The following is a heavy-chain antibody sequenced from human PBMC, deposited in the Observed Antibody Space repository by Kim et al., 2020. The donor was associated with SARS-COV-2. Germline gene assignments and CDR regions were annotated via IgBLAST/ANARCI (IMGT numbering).Heavy chain of an antibody. J-gene: IGHJ6*01. CDR2: IRSNANSYAT. CDR1: GLSFSGST. Sequence: GGSLRLSCAGSGLSFSGSTMHWVRQASGKGLEWVGRIRSNANSYATEYAASVKGRFTISRADSKNTEYLQMNSLKTEDTAVYYCDPRVGGTGGYYNGMDVWRRGTTVTVST. V-gene: IGHV3-73*01. CDR3: DPRVGGTGGYYNGMDV. D-gene: IGHD1-26*01.